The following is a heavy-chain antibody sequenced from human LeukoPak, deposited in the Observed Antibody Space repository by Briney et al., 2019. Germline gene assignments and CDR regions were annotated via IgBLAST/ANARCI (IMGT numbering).Heavy chain of an antibody. CDR2: IYYSGST. D-gene: IGHD6-13*01. J-gene: IGHJ5*02. CDR3: ARRVRTISSSQGNWFDP. CDR1: GGSISSSGYS. Sequence: PSQTLSLTCAVSGGSISSSGYSWSWIRQPPGKGLEWIGYIYYSGSTNYNPSLKSRVTISVDTSKNQFSLKLSSVTAADTAVYYCARRVRTISSSQGNWFDPWGQGTLVTVSS. V-gene: IGHV4-30-4*07.